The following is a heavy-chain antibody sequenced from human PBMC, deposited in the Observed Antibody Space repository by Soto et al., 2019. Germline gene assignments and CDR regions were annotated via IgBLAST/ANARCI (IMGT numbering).Heavy chain of an antibody. Sequence: PSETLSLTCTVSGGSITSGGYYWNWIRQHPGKGLEWIGYIFYTGTTRYNSALQSRVSISVDSTKNHFSLKLTSVTAADTAVYYCARDTKIFGAALQTGFDPWGPGTLVTVSS. V-gene: IGHV4-31*03. CDR2: IFYTGTT. CDR3: ARDTKIFGAALQTGFDP. D-gene: IGHD3-3*01. J-gene: IGHJ5*02. CDR1: GGSITSGGYY.